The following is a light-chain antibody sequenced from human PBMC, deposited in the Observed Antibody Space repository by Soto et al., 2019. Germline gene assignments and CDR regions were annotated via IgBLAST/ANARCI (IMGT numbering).Light chain of an antibody. CDR3: QQYGSSLGVT. V-gene: IGKV3-20*01. J-gene: IGKJ4*01. Sequence: EIVLTQSPGTLSLSPGERATLSCRASQSGSSSYLAWYQQKPGQAPRLLIYGASSRATGIPDRFSGSGSGTDFTLTISRLQPADFAVYYCQQYGSSLGVTFGGGTKVEIK. CDR2: GAS. CDR1: QSGSSSY.